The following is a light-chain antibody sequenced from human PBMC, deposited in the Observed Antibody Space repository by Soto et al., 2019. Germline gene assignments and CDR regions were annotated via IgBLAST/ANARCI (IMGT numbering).Light chain of an antibody. Sequence: DIQLTQTPSTLSASIGDRVTITCRASQSLSGWLAWYQQTPGKAPKLLISDAFRLESGVPSRFRGSGSGTEFSLTISSLQPGDSATFYCQQSASYPWTFGRGTKV. J-gene: IGKJ1*01. CDR1: QSLSGW. CDR3: QQSASYPWT. V-gene: IGKV1-5*01. CDR2: DAF.